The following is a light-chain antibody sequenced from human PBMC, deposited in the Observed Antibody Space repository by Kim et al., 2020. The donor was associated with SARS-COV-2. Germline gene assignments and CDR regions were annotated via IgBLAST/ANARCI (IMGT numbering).Light chain of an antibody. Sequence: EIVMTQSPATLSVSPGERATLSCRASQSVRSNLAWYQKKPGQAPRLLIYGASTRATGIPVRFSGSGSGTEFTLTISSLQSEDFAVYYCQQYGTWPRTFGQGTKVDIK. CDR2: GAS. V-gene: IGKV3-15*01. CDR3: QQYGTWPRT. CDR1: QSVRSN. J-gene: IGKJ1*01.